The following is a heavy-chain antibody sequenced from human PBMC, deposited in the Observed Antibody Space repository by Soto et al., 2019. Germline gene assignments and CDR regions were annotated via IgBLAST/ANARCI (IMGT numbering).Heavy chain of an antibody. J-gene: IGHJ4*02. CDR2: IYYSGST. Sequence: SETLSLTCTVSGGSISSSSYYWGWIRQPPGKGLEWIGSIYYSGSTTYNPSLKSRVTISVDTSKSQFSLKLSSVTAADTAVYYCAGDVRSGSYRFDYWGQGTLVTVSS. V-gene: IGHV4-39*07. CDR1: GGSISSSSYY. CDR3: AGDVRSGSYRFDY. D-gene: IGHD1-26*01.